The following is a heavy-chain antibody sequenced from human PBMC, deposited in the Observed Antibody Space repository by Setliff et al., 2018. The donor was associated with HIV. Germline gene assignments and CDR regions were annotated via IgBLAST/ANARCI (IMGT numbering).Heavy chain of an antibody. CDR3: ARGARYAYYYESSGYAGPFDS. J-gene: IGHJ5*01. D-gene: IGHD3-22*01. V-gene: IGHV4-59*11. CDR2: IYYSGGT. Sequence: SETLSLPCTVSGGSISSQYWSWIRQPPGKGLEWIGYIYYSGGTTYNPSLKSRVTISIDTSKNQFSLKLSSVTAADTAVYYCARGARYAYYYESSGYAGPFDSWGQGTLVTVSS. CDR1: GGSISSQY.